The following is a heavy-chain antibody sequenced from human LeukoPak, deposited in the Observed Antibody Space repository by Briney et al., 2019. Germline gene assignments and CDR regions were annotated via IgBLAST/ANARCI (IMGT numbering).Heavy chain of an antibody. D-gene: IGHD2-8*01. V-gene: IGHV1-46*01. CDR1: GYNFINCY. CDR3: AREDVVLVDAVRYYYYGMDV. Sequence: PWASVKVSCKASGYNFINCYMHWVRQAPGQGLEWMGIINPSGGSTSYAQKFQDRVTMTRDTSTSTVYMELSSLKSEDTAVYYCAREDVVLVDAVRYYYYGMDVWGQGTTVTVSS. J-gene: IGHJ6*02. CDR2: INPSGGST.